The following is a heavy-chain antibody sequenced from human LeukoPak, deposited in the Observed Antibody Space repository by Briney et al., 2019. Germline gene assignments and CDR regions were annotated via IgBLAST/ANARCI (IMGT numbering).Heavy chain of an antibody. J-gene: IGHJ5*02. CDR1: GGSFSGYY. D-gene: IGHD3-3*01. V-gene: IGHV4-34*01. Sequence: TSETLSLTCAVYGGSFSGYYWSWIRQPPGKGLEWIGEINHSGSTNCNPSLKSRVTISVDTSKNQFSLKLSSVTAADTAVYYCARGCAYYDFWSGYYGNWFDPWGQGTLVTVSS. CDR3: ARGCAYYDFWSGYYGNWFDP. CDR2: INHSGST.